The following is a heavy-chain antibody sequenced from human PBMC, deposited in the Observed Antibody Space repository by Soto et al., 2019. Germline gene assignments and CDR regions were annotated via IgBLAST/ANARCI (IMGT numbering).Heavy chain of an antibody. D-gene: IGHD1-26*01. CDR2: IIPIFGTA. CDR3: ARVLWEGDDYYGMDV. CDR1: GGTFSSYA. V-gene: IGHV1-69*13. J-gene: IGHJ6*02. Sequence: SVKVSCKASGGTFSSYAISWVRQAPGQGLEWMGGIIPIFGTANYAQKFQGRVTITADESTSTAYMELSSLRSEDTAVYYCARVLWEGDDYYGMDVWGQGTTVTVSS.